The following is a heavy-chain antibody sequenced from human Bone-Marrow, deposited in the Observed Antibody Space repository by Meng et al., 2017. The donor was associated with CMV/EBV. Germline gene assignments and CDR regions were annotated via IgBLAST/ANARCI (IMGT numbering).Heavy chain of an antibody. V-gene: IGHV1-2*02. CDR1: GYTFTSYY. J-gene: IGHJ6*02. CDR3: ARDLLQWLDPAYYYYGLDV. D-gene: IGHD6-19*01. CDR2: INPNSGVT. Sequence: ASVKVSCKASGYTFTSYYMHWVRQAPGQGLEWMGWINPNSGVTNYAQKFQGRVTMTRDTSISTAYMELSSLRSDDTAVYYCARDLLQWLDPAYYYYGLDVWGQGTTVTVSS.